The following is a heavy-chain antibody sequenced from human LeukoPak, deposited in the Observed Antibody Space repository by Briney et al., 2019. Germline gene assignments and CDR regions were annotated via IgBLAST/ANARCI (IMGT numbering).Heavy chain of an antibody. V-gene: IGHV4-34*01. CDR2: INHSGST. D-gene: IGHD6-6*01. J-gene: IGHJ2*01. CDR3: ARRRQYDSSLFWNFDL. Sequence: SETLSLTCAVDGGSFSGYYWSWIRQSPGKGLEWIGEINHSGSTNYNPPLKSRVTISVDTSKNQFSLKLNSVTAADTAVYYCARRRQYDSSLFWNFDLWGRGTLVTVSS. CDR1: GGSFSGYY.